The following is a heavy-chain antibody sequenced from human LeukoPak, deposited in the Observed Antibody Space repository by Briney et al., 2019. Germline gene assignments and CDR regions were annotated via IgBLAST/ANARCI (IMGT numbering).Heavy chain of an antibody. CDR2: INHSGNT. Sequence: PSETLSLTCAVYGGSFSGYYWSWIRQPPGKGLEWIGEINHSGNTNYNPSLKSRVTISVDTSKNQFSLKLSSVTAADTAVYYCARGPLKYYYGSGSYRSYMDVWGKGTTVTVSS. CDR1: GGSFSGYY. CDR3: ARGPLKYYYGSGSYRSYMDV. V-gene: IGHV4-34*01. D-gene: IGHD3-10*01. J-gene: IGHJ6*03.